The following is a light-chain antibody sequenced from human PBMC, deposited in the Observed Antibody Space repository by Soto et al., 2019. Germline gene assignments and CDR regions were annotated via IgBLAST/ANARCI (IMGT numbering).Light chain of an antibody. J-gene: IGKJ5*01. CDR2: GAS. Sequence: MVTLSPGPVSLTPGERATLSCRASQSVTNNYLAWYQQKPGQAPRLLIDGASSRATGVPDRFSGTGSGTDFTLTISRLEPEDFAVFYCQQYGNSPITFGQGTRLEI. CDR3: QQYGNSPIT. V-gene: IGKV3-20*01. CDR1: QSVTNNY.